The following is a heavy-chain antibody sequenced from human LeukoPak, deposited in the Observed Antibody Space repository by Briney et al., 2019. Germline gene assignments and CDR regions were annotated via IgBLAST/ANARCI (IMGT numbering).Heavy chain of an antibody. Sequence: ASVKVSCKASGYTFTSYGISWVRQAPGQGLEWMGWISAYNGNTNYAQKLQGRVTMTTDTSTSTAYMELRSLRSDDTAVYYCARDLTDYGGNSEPLIDYRGQGTLVTVSS. CDR3: ARDLTDYGGNSEPLIDY. V-gene: IGHV1-18*01. CDR2: ISAYNGNT. CDR1: GYTFTSYG. J-gene: IGHJ4*02. D-gene: IGHD4-23*01.